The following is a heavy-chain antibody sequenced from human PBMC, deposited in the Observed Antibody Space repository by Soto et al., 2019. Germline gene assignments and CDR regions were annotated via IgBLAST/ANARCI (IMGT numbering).Heavy chain of an antibody. CDR3: VKGRDLLPWAWCDP. CDR2: ISYAGINK. V-gene: IGHV3-30*18. CDR1: GFTFNTHG. J-gene: IGHJ5*02. Sequence: QVQLVESGGGVVQPGRSLRLSCEASGFTFNTHGMHWVRQAPGNGLEWLAVISYAGINKYYADSVKPRFTISRDNSKNTQFVQMNILRPEAWAVYYCVKGRDLLPWAWCDPWGQGTLVTVSA. D-gene: IGHD7-27*01.